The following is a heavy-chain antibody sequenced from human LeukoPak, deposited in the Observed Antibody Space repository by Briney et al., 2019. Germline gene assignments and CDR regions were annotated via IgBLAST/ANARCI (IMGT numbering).Heavy chain of an antibody. D-gene: IGHD2-2*03. CDR1: GFTFSSYSM. Sequence: GSLRLSCAASGFTFSSYSMTWVRQSPEKGLEWIGEIHPSGSPNYNPSLKSRATMSINTSRRQFSLKIDSVTAADTAVYYCARGAWMGKSYDYWGQGILVTVSS. CDR3: ARGAWMGKSYDY. V-gene: IGHV4-4*02. CDR2: IHPSGSP. J-gene: IGHJ4*02.